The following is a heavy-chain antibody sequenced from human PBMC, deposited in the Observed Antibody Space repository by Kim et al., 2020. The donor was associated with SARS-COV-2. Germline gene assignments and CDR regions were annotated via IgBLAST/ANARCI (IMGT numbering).Heavy chain of an antibody. V-gene: IGHV3-23*01. CDR2: NSGSGGST. CDR3: AKGVSYYSDASGHFYFDF. Sequence: GGSLRLSCAASGFTFSSYAMSWLRQAPGKGLEWVSGNSGSGGSTNYADSVKGRFTISRDSSKNTLYLQMNSLRAEDTAVYYCAKGVSYYSDASGHFYFDFWGQGTLVTVSS. CDR1: GFTFSSYA. D-gene: IGHD3-22*01. J-gene: IGHJ4*02.